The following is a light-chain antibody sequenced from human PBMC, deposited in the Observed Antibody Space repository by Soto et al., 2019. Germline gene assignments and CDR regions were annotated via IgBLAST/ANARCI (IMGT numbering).Light chain of an antibody. CDR2: GTS. J-gene: IGKJ4*01. CDR1: QAISSY. CDR3: HKYNHAPT. V-gene: IGKV1-27*01. Sequence: DIQLTQSPSSLSASVGDRVTITCRASQAISSYLAWYQQKPGKVPELLIYGTSTWQSGAPSRFSGSGSGTDFTLTISSLQPEDVATYYCHKYNHAPTFGGGTKVEIK.